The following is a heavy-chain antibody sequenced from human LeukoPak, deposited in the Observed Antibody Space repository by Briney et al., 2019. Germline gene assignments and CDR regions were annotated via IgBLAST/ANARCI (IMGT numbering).Heavy chain of an antibody. CDR2: SSWNSGSI. D-gene: IGHD2-2*02. V-gene: IGHV3-9*01. CDR3: AKGYCSSTRCYIDY. CDR1: GFTFGNYA. J-gene: IGHJ4*02. Sequence: PGRSLRLSCAASGFTFGNYAMHWVRQAPGQGLEWVSGSSWNSGSISYADSVKGRFTISRDNAKNSLYLQMNSLRAEDTALYYCAKGYCSSTRCYIDYWGQGTLVTVSS.